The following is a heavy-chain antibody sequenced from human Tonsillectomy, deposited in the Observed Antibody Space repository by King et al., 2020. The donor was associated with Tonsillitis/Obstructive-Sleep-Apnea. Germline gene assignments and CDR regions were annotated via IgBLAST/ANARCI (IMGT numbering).Heavy chain of an antibody. D-gene: IGHD4-17*01. V-gene: IGHV4-59*01. Sequence: VQLQESGPGLVKPSETLSLTCTVSGGSISSYYWSWIRQPPGKGLEWIGYIYYSGSTNYNPSLKSRVTISVDTSKNQFSLKLSSVTAADTAVYYCARDRSPSGDPSYYFDYWGQGTLVTVSS. CDR1: GGSISSYY. CDR3: ARDRSPSGDPSYYFDY. J-gene: IGHJ4*02. CDR2: IYYSGST.